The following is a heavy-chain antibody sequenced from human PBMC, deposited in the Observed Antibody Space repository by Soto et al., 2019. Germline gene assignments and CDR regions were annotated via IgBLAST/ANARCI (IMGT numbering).Heavy chain of an antibody. CDR3: ARDLPRPPYYYYYGMDV. CDR1: GYTFTSYG. CDR2: ISAYNGNT. J-gene: IGHJ6*02. V-gene: IGHV1-18*04. D-gene: IGHD6-6*01. Sequence: QVQLVQSGAEVKKPGASVKVSCKASGYTFTSYGISWVRQAPGQGLEWMGWISAYNGNTNYAQKLQGRVTMTTDTSTSTAYMELRSLRSDDTAVYYCARDLPRPPYYYYYGMDVWGQGTTVTVSS.